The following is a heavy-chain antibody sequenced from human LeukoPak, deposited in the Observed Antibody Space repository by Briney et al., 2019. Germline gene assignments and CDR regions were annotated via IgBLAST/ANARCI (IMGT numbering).Heavy chain of an antibody. Sequence: SETLSLTCTVSGGSISSYYWSWIRQPPGKGLEWIGYIYYSGSTNYNPSLKSRVTISVDTSKNQFSLKLSSVTAADTAVYYCARDLDMDWFDPWGQGTLDTVSS. CDR2: IYYSGST. CDR1: GGSISSYY. V-gene: IGHV4-59*01. CDR3: ARDLDMDWFDP. D-gene: IGHD2-2*03. J-gene: IGHJ5*02.